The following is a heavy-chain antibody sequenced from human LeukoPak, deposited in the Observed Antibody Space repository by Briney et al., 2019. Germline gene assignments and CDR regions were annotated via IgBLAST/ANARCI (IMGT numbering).Heavy chain of an antibody. CDR2: INHSGST. D-gene: IGHD1-7*01. Sequence: PSETLSLTCAVYGGSFSGYYWSWIRQPPGKGLERIGEINHSGSTNYNPSLKSRVTISVDTSKNQFSLKLSSVTAADTSVYYCARRYNWNYNWFYPWGQGTLVTVSS. J-gene: IGHJ5*02. CDR1: GGSFSGYY. V-gene: IGHV4-34*01. CDR3: ARRYNWNYNWFYP.